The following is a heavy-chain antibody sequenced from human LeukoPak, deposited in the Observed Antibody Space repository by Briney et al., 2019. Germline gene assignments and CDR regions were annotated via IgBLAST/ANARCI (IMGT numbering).Heavy chain of an antibody. CDR2: IRYDGSNK. Sequence: GGSLRLSCAASGFTFSSYGMHWVRQAPGKGLEWVAFIRYDGSNKYYADSVKGRFTISRDNSKNTLYLQMNSLRAEDTAVYYCAKDHTVTTAPYMDVWGKGTTVTVSS. V-gene: IGHV3-30*02. D-gene: IGHD4-11*01. J-gene: IGHJ6*03. CDR1: GFTFSSYG. CDR3: AKDHTVTTAPYMDV.